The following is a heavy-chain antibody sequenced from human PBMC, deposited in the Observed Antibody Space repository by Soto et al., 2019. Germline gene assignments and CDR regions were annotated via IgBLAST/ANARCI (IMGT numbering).Heavy chain of an antibody. J-gene: IGHJ4*02. CDR2: VYYTGST. CDR3: ATGAAWIQLFEY. Sequence: QVQLQESGPGLVKPSQTLSLTCTVSGGSINRGGYYWSWIRQHPGKGLEWLGYVYYTGSTYYNPSLKSRIPLSLDTARNHFSLNLSSVTAADTAVYYFATGAAWIQLFEYLGQGTLGTGSS. CDR1: GGSINRGGYY. D-gene: IGHD5-18*01. V-gene: IGHV4-31*03.